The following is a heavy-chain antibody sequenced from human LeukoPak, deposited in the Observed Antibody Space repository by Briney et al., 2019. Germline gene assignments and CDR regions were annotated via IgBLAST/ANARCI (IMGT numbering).Heavy chain of an antibody. J-gene: IGHJ5*02. D-gene: IGHD3-10*01. V-gene: IGHV1-18*04. CDR2: ISAYNGNT. Sequence: ASVKVSCKASGYTFTSYGISWVRQAPGQGLEWMGWISAYNGNTNYAQKLQGRVTMTTDTSTSTAYMELRSLRSDDTAVYYCARVTARFSMVRGAPVRGWFDPWGQGTLVTVSS. CDR1: GYTFTSYG. CDR3: ARVTARFSMVRGAPVRGWFDP.